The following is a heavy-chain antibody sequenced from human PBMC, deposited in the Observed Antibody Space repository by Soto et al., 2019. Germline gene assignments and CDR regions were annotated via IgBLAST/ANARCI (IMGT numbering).Heavy chain of an antibody. CDR1: GGSISSSSYY. V-gene: IGHV4-39*01. J-gene: IGHJ5*02. D-gene: IGHD3-3*01. Sequence: ETLSLTCTVSGGSISSSSYYWGWIRQPPGKGLEWIGSIYYSGSTYYNPSLKSRVTISVDTSKNQFSLKLSSVTAADTAVYYCARPMAYYDFWSGYHPNWFDPWGQGTLVTVSS. CDR2: IYYSGST. CDR3: ARPMAYYDFWSGYHPNWFDP.